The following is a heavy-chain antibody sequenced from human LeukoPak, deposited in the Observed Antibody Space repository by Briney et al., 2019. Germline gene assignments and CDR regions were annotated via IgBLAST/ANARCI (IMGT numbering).Heavy chain of an antibody. V-gene: IGHV4-39*01. CDR1: GGSISSSSYY. D-gene: IGHD4-17*01. Sequence: SETLSLTCTVSGGSISSSSYYWGWIRQPPGKGLEWIGSIYYSGSTYYNPSLKSRVTISVDTSKNQFSLKLSSVTAADTAVYYCAGLRSLGISARYGDYPYYFDYWGQGTLVTVSS. CDR2: IYYSGST. J-gene: IGHJ4*02. CDR3: AGLRSLGISARYGDYPYYFDY.